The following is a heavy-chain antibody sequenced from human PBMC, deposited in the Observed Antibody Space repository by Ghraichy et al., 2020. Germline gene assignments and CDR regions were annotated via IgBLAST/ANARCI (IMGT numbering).Heavy chain of an antibody. CDR3: ATAQWLVYYFDY. V-gene: IGHV4-39*02. CDR1: GASISSRSYY. CDR2: ISYGANA. J-gene: IGHJ4*02. Sequence: SETLSLTCIVSGASISSRSYYWGFIRQSPGKGLEWIGSISYGANAYYNPSHKSRVTISLDTSKNHFSLNLNSVTAADTAVYYCATAQWLVYYFDYWGQGSLVTVSS. D-gene: IGHD6-19*01.